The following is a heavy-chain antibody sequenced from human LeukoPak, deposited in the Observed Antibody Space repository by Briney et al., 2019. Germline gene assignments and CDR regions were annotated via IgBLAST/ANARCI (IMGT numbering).Heavy chain of an antibody. D-gene: IGHD3-22*01. CDR2: ISSSSTHI. CDR1: GFTFSSYS. CDR3: ARDLTADDSGGYLEDAFDV. V-gene: IGHV3-21*01. J-gene: IGHJ3*01. Sequence: GGSLRLSCAASGFTFSSYSMNWVRQAPGKGLEYVSSISSSSTHIYYADSLKGRFTISRDNAKNSLYLQMSSLGAEDTAVYYCARDLTADDSGGYLEDAFDVWGQGTMVTVSS.